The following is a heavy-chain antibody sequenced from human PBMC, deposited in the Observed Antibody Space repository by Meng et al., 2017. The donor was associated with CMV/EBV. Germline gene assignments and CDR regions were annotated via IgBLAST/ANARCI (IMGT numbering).Heavy chain of an antibody. V-gene: IGHV3-21*01. Sequence: GGSLRLSCVASGFTFSSYSMNWVRQAPGKGLEWVSSISSSSYIYYADSVKGRFTISRDNAKNSLYLQMNSLRAEDTAVYYCARADLGDYDFWSGYYGVRFDYWGQGTLVTVSS. J-gene: IGHJ4*02. CDR2: ISSSSYI. CDR3: ARADLGDYDFWSGYYGVRFDY. CDR1: GFTFSSYS. D-gene: IGHD3-3*01.